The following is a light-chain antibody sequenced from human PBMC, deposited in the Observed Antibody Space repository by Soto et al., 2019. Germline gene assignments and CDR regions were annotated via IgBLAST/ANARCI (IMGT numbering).Light chain of an antibody. CDR1: QGISNY. CDR2: IAS. Sequence: TQLTQSPSSLSASVGDRVNITCRASQGISNYLAWYQQKPGKAPKLLIYIASTLQGGVPSRFSGSGSGTDFSLTISSLQPEDVATYYCQYLNSFPLTFGGGTKADIK. J-gene: IGKJ4*01. CDR3: QYLNSFPLT. V-gene: IGKV1-9*01.